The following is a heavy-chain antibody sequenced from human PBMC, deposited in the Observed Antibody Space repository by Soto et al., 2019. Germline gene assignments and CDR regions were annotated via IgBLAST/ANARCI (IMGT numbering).Heavy chain of an antibody. Sequence: VGSLRLSCAASGFTFSSYAMSWVRQAPGKGLEWVSAISGSGGSTYYADSVKGRFTISRDNSKNTLYLQMNSLRAEDTAVYYCAKGPGRQQLGNFDYWGQGTLVTVSS. CDR2: ISGSGGST. D-gene: IGHD6-13*01. CDR3: AKGPGRQQLGNFDY. CDR1: GFTFSSYA. V-gene: IGHV3-23*01. J-gene: IGHJ4*02.